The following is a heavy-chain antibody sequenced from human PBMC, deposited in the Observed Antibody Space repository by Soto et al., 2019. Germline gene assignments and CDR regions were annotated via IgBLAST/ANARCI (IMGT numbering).Heavy chain of an antibody. D-gene: IGHD3-22*01. CDR2: IKEDGSQK. CDR1: GFTFSSYW. CDR3: ARQDYYDSSGSYYGIDV. V-gene: IGHV3-7*04. Sequence: GSLRLSCAASGFTFSSYWMSWVRQAPGKGLEWVANIKEDGSQKNYVDSVKGRFTISRDNAKKSLYLQMNSLRAEDTAVYYWARQDYYDSSGSYYGIDVWGQGT. J-gene: IGHJ6*02.